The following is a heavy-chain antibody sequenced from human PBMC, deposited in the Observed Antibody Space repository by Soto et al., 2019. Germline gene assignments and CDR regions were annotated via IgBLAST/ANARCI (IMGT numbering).Heavy chain of an antibody. D-gene: IGHD3-10*01. CDR2: IYSGGSS. Sequence: SLRLSCTTSGFTVSSSHMTWVRQAPGKGLEWVSVIYSGGSSYYAVSVQGRFTISRDNSKNTVYLQMNSLRGEDTAMYYCARLGPYGSESYSFRYNWFDPWGQGTPVTVSS. CDR3: ARLGPYGSESYSFRYNWFDP. J-gene: IGHJ5*02. CDR1: GFTVSSSH. V-gene: IGHV3-53*01.